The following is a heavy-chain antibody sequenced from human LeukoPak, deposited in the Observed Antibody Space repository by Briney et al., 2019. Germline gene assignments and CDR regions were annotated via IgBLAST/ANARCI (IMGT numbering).Heavy chain of an antibody. CDR1: GGTFSSYA. D-gene: IGHD6-6*01. CDR3: ARDDIAASLSSY. V-gene: IGHV1-69*05. CDR2: IIPIFGTA. J-gene: IGHJ4*02. Sequence: GASVKVSCKASGGTFSSYAISWARQAPGQGLEWMGRIIPIFGTANYAQKFQGRVTITTDESTSTAYMELSSLRSEDTAVYYCARDDIAASLSSYWGQGTLVTVSS.